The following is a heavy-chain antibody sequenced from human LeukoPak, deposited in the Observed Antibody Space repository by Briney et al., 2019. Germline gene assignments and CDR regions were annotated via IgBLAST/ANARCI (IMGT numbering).Heavy chain of an antibody. CDR1: GGSFSGYY. Sequence: SETLSLTCAVYGGSFSGYYWSWIRQPLGKGLEWIGGLLYSGFTYYHPSLKSRVSISVDTSKNQFSLKLTSVTAADTAVYFCFADRGGDQGDSWGQGTLVTVSS. D-gene: IGHD3-16*01. CDR3: FADRGGDQGDS. J-gene: IGHJ4*02. CDR2: LLYSGFT. V-gene: IGHV4-34*12.